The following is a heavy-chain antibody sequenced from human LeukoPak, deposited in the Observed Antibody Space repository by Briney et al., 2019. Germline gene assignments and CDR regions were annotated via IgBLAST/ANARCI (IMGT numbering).Heavy chain of an antibody. V-gene: IGHV4-39*07. J-gene: IGHJ4*02. CDR3: ARAPPQSTAHIVVVTATHFDY. CDR1: GGSISSSSYY. Sequence: KPPETLSLTCTVSGGSISSSSYYWGWIRQPPGKGLEWIGSIYYSGSTYYNPSLKSRVTISVDTSKNQFSLKLSSVTAADTAVYYCARAPPQSTAHIVVVTATHFDYWGQGTLVTVSS. CDR2: IYYSGST. D-gene: IGHD2-21*02.